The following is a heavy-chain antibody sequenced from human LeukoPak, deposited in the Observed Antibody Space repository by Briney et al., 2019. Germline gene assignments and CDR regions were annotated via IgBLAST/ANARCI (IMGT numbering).Heavy chain of an antibody. CDR3: AKDLVTGSLDY. J-gene: IGHJ4*02. Sequence: QTGGSLRLSCAASGFTVSSNYMTWVRQAPGKGLEWVSVIHKNAITYYADTVKGRFTISRDNSKNMLYLQMNSLRAEDTAVYYCAKDLVTGSLDYWGQGTLVTVSS. CDR1: GFTVSSNY. D-gene: IGHD3-10*01. V-gene: IGHV3-53*01. CDR2: IHKNAIT.